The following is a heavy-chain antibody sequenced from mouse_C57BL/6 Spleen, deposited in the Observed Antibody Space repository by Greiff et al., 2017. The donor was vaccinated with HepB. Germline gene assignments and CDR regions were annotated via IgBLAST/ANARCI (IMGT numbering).Heavy chain of an antibody. CDR1: GYTFTDYN. Sequence: VQLQQSGPELVKPGASVKMSCKASGYTFTDYNMHWVKQSHGKSLEWIGNINPNNGGTSYNQKFKGKATLTVNKSSSTAYMELRSLTSEDSAVYYCARSEYDYDGAWFAYWGQGTPVTVSA. V-gene: IGHV1-22*01. J-gene: IGHJ3*01. CDR3: ARSEYDYDGAWFAY. CDR2: INPNNGGT. D-gene: IGHD2-4*01.